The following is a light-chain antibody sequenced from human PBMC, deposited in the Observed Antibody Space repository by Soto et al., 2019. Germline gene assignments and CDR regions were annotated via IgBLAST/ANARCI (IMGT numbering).Light chain of an antibody. CDR3: SSYTSNRPYV. V-gene: IGLV2-14*01. J-gene: IGLJ1*01. CDR2: EVT. Sequence: QSVLTQPASVSGSPGQSVTISCTGTSSDVGGYNYVSWYQQLPGKAPKLLIFEVTNRPSGVSSRFSGSKSGNTASLTISGLQAEDEADYYCSSYTSNRPYVFGTGTKSPS. CDR1: SSDVGGYNY.